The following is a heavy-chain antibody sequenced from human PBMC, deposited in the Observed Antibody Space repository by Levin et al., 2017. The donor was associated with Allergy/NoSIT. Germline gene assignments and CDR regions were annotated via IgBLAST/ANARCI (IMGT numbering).Heavy chain of an antibody. CDR1: GYTFTSYY. V-gene: IGHV1-46*01. CDR3: ARGTSISCSGGSCYRPGNDY. D-gene: IGHD2-15*01. Sequence: ASVKVSCKASGYTFTSYYIHWVRQAPGQGLEWMGLINPSAGSPGYAQKFQGRVTLTRDMSTSTVYMDLSSLKSEDTAVYYCARGTSISCSGGSCYRPGNDYWGQGTLVTVSS. CDR2: INPSAGSP. J-gene: IGHJ4*02.